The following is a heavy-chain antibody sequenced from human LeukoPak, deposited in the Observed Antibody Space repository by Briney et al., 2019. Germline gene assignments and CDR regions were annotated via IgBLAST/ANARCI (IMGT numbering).Heavy chain of an antibody. CDR3: TRVRANKTLDN. CDR2: IRPDGSEA. CDR1: GFTFSSSW. V-gene: IGHV3-7*04. J-gene: IGHJ4*02. D-gene: IGHD3-10*01. Sequence: GGSLRLSCAASGFTFSSSWMTWVRQAPGKGLEWVAVIRPDGSEAAYVDSVIGRFAISRDNAKNSLFLQMISLRVEDTAVYYGTRVRANKTLDNGAQGALVTV.